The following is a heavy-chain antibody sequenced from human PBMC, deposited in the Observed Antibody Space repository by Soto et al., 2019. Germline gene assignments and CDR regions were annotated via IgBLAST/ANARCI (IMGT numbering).Heavy chain of an antibody. CDR2: IWYDGSSK. D-gene: IGHD5-18*01. J-gene: IGHJ4*02. V-gene: IGHV3-33*01. Sequence: QGQLVESGGGVVQPGGSLRLSCAASGFTLNSSGMHWVRQAPGKGLEWVAVIWYDGSSKFYADSVKGRFTISRDNSENTLNLQMNSLRAEDTAVYYSARGIGYNYGAFDQWGQGTLVTVSS. CDR1: GFTLNSSG. CDR3: ARGIGYNYGAFDQ.